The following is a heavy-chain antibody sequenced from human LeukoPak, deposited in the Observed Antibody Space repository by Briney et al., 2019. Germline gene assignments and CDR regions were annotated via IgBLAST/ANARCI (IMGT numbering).Heavy chain of an antibody. D-gene: IGHD3-22*01. CDR2: IYPGDSDT. Sequence: GESLKISCNASGYNFSNYWIAWVRQMPGKGLGWMGIIYPGDSDTRYSPSFQGQVTISADKSISTAYLQWSSLKASDTAMYFCANLMSATYYSRFDLWGQGTLVTVSS. CDR3: ANLMSATYYSRFDL. CDR1: GYNFSNYW. V-gene: IGHV5-51*01. J-gene: IGHJ4*02.